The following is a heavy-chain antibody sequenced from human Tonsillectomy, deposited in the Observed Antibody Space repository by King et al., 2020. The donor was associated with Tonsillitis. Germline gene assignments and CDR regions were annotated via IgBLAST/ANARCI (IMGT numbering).Heavy chain of an antibody. J-gene: IGHJ3*02. Sequence: VQLVESGGGLVQPGGSLRLSCAASGFTFSSYAISWVRQAPGKGLEWVSIISGSGGSTSYADSVKGRFTISRDNSKNKLYLQMNSLRAEDTAVYYCCRRYCSGGSCYGYALDIWGQGTMVTVSS. CDR1: GFTFSSYA. CDR3: CRRYCSGGSCYGYALDI. CDR2: ISGSGGST. D-gene: IGHD2-15*01. V-gene: IGHV3-23*04.